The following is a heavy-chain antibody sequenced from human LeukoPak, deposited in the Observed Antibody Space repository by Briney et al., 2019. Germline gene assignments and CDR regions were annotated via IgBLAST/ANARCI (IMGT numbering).Heavy chain of an antibody. CDR1: GGTFSSYA. D-gene: IGHD4-11*01. CDR2: IIPIFGTA. J-gene: IGHJ5*02. CDR3: ARGGYTVTTPNNWFDP. Sequence: ASVKVSCKASGGTFSSYAISWVRQAPGQGLEWMGGIIPIFGTANYAQKFQGRVTITTDESTSTAYMELSSLRSEDTAVYYCARGGYTVTTPNNWFDPWGQGTLVTVSS. V-gene: IGHV1-69*05.